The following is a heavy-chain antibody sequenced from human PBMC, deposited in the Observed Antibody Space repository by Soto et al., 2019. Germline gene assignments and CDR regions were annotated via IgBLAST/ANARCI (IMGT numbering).Heavy chain of an antibody. CDR3: ATIKWGLNYYNGMDV. V-gene: IGHV1-2*02. CDR2: INPKTAAT. J-gene: IGHJ6*02. CDR1: GYSFSDYF. Sequence: QVQLVQSGAEVKKSGASVKVSCKPSGYSFSDYFIQWVRQAPGQGLEWVAWINPKTAATNYAKKFQRSVSLTWDTSSTTAYMELTRLRPDDTAVYYCATIKWGLNYYNGMDVWGQGTTVIVSS. D-gene: IGHD1-26*01.